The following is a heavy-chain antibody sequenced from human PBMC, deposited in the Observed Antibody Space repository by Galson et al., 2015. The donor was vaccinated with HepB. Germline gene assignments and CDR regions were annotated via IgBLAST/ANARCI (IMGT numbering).Heavy chain of an antibody. CDR2: IIPILAIT. Sequence: SVKVSCKASGVTFTNSAISWVRQAPGQGLEWIGRIIPILAITNYAQRFQDRVRITADKSTSTIYMELSSLRSGDTAVYYCARAMRGQLGGDYGWHTVYGMNFRGQGTTVTVSS. J-gene: IGHJ6*02. D-gene: IGHD4-17*01. CDR3: ARAMRGQLGGDYGWHTVYGMNF. CDR1: GVTFTNSA. V-gene: IGHV1-69*04.